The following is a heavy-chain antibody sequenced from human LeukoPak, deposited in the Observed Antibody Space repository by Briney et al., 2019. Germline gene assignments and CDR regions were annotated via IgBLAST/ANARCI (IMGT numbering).Heavy chain of an antibody. CDR3: ARTTEGGYTYGYFYYYYMDV. Sequence: PSETLSLTCSVSGASISSGSNYWSWIRQPPGKGLEWIGYIYYSGSTNYKSSLKSRVTISVDTSKNQFSLKLNSVTAADTAVYYCARTTEGGYTYGYFYYYYMDVWGKGTTVTISS. CDR2: IYYSGST. V-gene: IGHV4-61*01. D-gene: IGHD5-18*01. J-gene: IGHJ6*03. CDR1: GASISSGSNY.